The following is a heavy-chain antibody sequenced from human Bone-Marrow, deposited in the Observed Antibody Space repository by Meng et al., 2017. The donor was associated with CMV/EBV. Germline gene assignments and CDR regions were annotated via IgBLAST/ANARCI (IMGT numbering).Heavy chain of an antibody. CDR2: INSDGSST. V-gene: IGHV3-74*01. D-gene: IGHD3-3*01. J-gene: IGHJ6*01. CDR3: ARVLRGYYDFWSGYYTAYGMDV. Sequence: GESLKISCAASGFTFSSYWMHWVRQAPGKGLVWVSRINSDGSSTSYADSVKGRFTISRDNAKNTLYLQMNSLRAEDTAVYYCARVLRGYYDFWSGYYTAYGMDVWGQGTTVTSYS. CDR1: GFTFSSYW.